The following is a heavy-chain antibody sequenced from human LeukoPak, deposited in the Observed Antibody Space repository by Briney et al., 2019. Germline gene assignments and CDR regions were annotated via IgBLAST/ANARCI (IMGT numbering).Heavy chain of an antibody. D-gene: IGHD5-12*01. Sequence: GGSLRLSCAVSGFTVSRYYMSWVRQAPGKGLEWVSIIYSGDNTYYADSVKGRFTISRDNSKNTLYLQMNSLRVEDTAVYYCARDRGSGYDPGYFDYWGQGTLVAVSS. CDR3: ARDRGSGYDPGYFDY. J-gene: IGHJ4*02. CDR1: GFTVSRYY. CDR2: IYSGDNT. V-gene: IGHV3-66*01.